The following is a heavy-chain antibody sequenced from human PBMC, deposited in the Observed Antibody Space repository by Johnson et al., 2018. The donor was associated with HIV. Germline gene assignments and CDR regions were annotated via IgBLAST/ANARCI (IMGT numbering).Heavy chain of an antibody. V-gene: IGHV3-15*01. CDR2: IKSKTDGGTT. D-gene: IGHD6-13*01. CDR3: TTGFTLLVPDAFDI. Sequence: VQLVESGGGLVKPGGSLRLSCAASGFTFSNAWMSWVRQAPGKGLEWVGRIKSKTDGGTTDYAAPVKGRFTISRDDSKNTLYLQMNSQKTEDTAVYYCTTGFTLLVPDAFDIWGQGTMVTVSS. CDR1: GFTFSNAW. J-gene: IGHJ3*02.